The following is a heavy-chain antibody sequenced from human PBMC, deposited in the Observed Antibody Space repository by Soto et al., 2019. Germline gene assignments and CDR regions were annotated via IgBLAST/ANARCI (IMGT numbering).Heavy chain of an antibody. D-gene: IGHD6-13*01. CDR2: INAGNGNT. J-gene: IGHJ4*02. V-gene: IGHV1-3*01. Sequence: ASVKVSCKASGYTFTSYAMHWVRQAPGQRLEWMGWINAGNGNTKYSQKFQGRVTITRDTSASTAYMELSSLRSEDAAVYYCARDYGYSSSWYYFDYWGQGTLVTVSS. CDR3: ARDYGYSSSWYYFDY. CDR1: GYTFTSYA.